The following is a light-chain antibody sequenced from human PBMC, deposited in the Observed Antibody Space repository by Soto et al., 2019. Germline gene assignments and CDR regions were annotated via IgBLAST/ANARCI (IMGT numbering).Light chain of an antibody. Sequence: DIVMTQSPLSLPVTPGEPASISCRSSQSFLHSNGYNYLDWYLQKPGQSPQLLIYVASNRAPGVPDRISGSGSGTDFTLRISRVEAEDVGVYYCMQTLQTPWTFGQGTKVEIK. J-gene: IGKJ1*01. V-gene: IGKV2-28*01. CDR1: QSFLHSNGYNY. CDR3: MQTLQTPWT. CDR2: VAS.